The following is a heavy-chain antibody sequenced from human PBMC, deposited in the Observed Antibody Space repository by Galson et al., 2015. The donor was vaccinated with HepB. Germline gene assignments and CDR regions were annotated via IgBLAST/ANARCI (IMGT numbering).Heavy chain of an antibody. V-gene: IGHV3-66*01. CDR3: ARAGGFWSGLGNGMDV. J-gene: IGHJ6*02. D-gene: IGHD3-3*01. Sequence: SLRLSCAASGFTVSSNYMSWVRQAPGKGLEWVSLIYSGGSTYYADSVKGRFTISRDNSKNTLYLQMNSLRAEDTAVYYCARAGGFWSGLGNGMDVWGQGTTVTVSS. CDR2: IYSGGST. CDR1: GFTVSSNY.